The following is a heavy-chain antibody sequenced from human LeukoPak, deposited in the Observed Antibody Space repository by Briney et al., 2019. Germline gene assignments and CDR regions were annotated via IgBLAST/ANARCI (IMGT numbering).Heavy chain of an antibody. CDR1: GYTFTSYG. D-gene: IGHD3-22*01. Sequence: GASVKVSCKASGYTFTSYGISWVRQAPGQGLEWMGWISAYNGNTNYAQKLQGRLTMTTDTSTSTAYMELRSLRSDDTAVYYCAREQSPYYYDSSGFGSVDYWGQGTLVTVSS. V-gene: IGHV1-18*01. CDR3: AREQSPYYYDSSGFGSVDY. J-gene: IGHJ4*02. CDR2: ISAYNGNT.